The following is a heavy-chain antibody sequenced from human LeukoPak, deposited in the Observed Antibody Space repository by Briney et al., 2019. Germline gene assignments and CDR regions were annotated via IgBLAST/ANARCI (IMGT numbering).Heavy chain of an antibody. V-gene: IGHV1-2*02. D-gene: IGHD3-9*01. CDR3: ARGRFGSMYYDMANYAFDI. CDR1: GYTFTGYY. J-gene: IGHJ3*02. Sequence: ASVKVSCKASGYTFTGYYMHWVRQAPGQGLEWMGWINPNSGGTNYAQKSQGRVTMTRDTSISTAYMELSRLRSDDTAVYYCARGRFGSMYYDMANYAFDIWGQGTMVTVSS. CDR2: INPNSGGT.